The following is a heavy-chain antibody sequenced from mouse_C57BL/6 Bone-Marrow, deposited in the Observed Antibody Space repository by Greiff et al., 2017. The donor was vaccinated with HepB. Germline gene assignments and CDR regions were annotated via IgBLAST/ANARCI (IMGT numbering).Heavy chain of an antibody. CDR3: ARLPQYYGSSYLFAY. V-gene: IGHV1-9*01. CDR1: GYTFTGYW. D-gene: IGHD1-1*01. CDR2: ILPGSGST. Sequence: VKLMESGAELMKPGASVKLSCKATGYTFTGYWIEWVKQRPGHGLEWIGEILPGSGSTNYNEKFKGKATFTADTSSNTAYMQLSSLTTEDSAIYYCARLPQYYGSSYLFAYWGQGTLVTVSA. J-gene: IGHJ3*01.